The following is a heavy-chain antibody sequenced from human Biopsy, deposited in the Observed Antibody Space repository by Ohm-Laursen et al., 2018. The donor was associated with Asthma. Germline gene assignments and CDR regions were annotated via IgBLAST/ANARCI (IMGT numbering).Heavy chain of an antibody. Sequence: SLRLSCSASGFSFSNFAIHWVRQAPGKGLEWVGVISKDASTQDYADPVKGRFTMARDNSKNTLDLQMNSPREEDTAVYYCVRDGTDDAFDIWGQGTVVSVSS. CDR3: VRDGTDDAFDI. CDR2: ISKDASTQ. V-gene: IGHV3-30*01. CDR1: GFSFSNFA. D-gene: IGHD1-1*01. J-gene: IGHJ3*02.